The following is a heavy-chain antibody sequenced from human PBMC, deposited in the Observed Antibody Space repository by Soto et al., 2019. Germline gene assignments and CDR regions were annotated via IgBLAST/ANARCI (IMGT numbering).Heavy chain of an antibody. CDR2: IYYSGAT. J-gene: IGHJ6*01. V-gene: IGHV4-31*03. D-gene: IGHD1-1*01. Sequence: SETLSLTCTFSVGSITSGGYYWSWARQHPGKGLEWIGYIYYSGATYYNPSLKSRVSISEDTSKNQFFLKLSSVTAADTAVYYCSRVPGGGRQGSIIPWYTFGMEVWGQGTTVTVSS. CDR3: SRVPGGGRQGSIIPWYTFGMEV. CDR1: VGSITSGGYY.